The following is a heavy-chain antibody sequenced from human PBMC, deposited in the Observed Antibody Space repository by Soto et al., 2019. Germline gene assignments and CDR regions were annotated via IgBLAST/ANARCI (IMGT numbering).Heavy chain of an antibody. V-gene: IGHV4-59*08. D-gene: IGHD6-13*01. CDR1: GGSISSYY. CDR3: ASTTGYSSSWYDY. J-gene: IGHJ4*02. Sequence: SETLSLSCTVSGGSISSYYWSWIRQPPGKGLEWIGYIYYSGSTNYNPSLKSRVTISVDTSKNQFSLKLSSVTAADTAVYYCASTTGYSSSWYDYWGQGTLVTVS. CDR2: IYYSGST.